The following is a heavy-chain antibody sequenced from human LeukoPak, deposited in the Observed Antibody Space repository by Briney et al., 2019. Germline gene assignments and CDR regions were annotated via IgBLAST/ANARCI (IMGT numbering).Heavy chain of an antibody. J-gene: IGHJ4*02. CDR3: ARDLGLDYGGSQ. CDR2: INSDGSST. V-gene: IGHV3-74*01. Sequence: PGGSLRLSCAPSGFTFSSYWMHWVRQAPGKGLVWVSHINSDGSSTNYADSVKGRFTISRDNAKNTLYLQMNTLRAEDTAVYYCARDLGLDYGGSQWGQGTLVTVSS. CDR1: GFTFSSYW. D-gene: IGHD4-23*01.